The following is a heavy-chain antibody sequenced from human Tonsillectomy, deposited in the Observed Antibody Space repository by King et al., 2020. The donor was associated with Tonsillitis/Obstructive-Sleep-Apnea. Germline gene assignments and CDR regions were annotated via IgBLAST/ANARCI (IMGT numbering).Heavy chain of an antibody. CDR1: GFIFSNAW. J-gene: IGHJ4*02. CDR3: ATEAYCSSSSCPGSFDH. CDR2: IISKTDGGRT. Sequence: VQLVESGGGLVKPGGSLRISCAASGFIFSNAWMSWVRQAPGEGLEWGCRIISKTDGGRTGYAAPVKGRCTISREDSKNTVYLQMNSLKTEDTAVYYCATEAYCSSSSCPGSFDHWGQGALVTVSS. D-gene: IGHD2-2*01. V-gene: IGHV3-15*01.